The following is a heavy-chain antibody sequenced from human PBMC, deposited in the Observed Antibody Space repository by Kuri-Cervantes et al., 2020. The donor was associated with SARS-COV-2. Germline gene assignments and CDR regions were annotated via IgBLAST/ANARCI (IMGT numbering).Heavy chain of an antibody. J-gene: IGHJ6*02. CDR1: GLIFRCYS. Sequence: GEYLMIYCAAFGLIFRCYSMNWVRQAPGKGLKWVSSISSNSSYIYYADSVKGRFTISRDNAKNSLYLQMNSLRAEDTAVYYCARVHSYGPQDYYYYGMDVWGQGTTVTVSS. CDR2: ISSNSSYI. CDR3: ARVHSYGPQDYYYYGMDV. V-gene: IGHV3-21*01. D-gene: IGHD5-18*01.